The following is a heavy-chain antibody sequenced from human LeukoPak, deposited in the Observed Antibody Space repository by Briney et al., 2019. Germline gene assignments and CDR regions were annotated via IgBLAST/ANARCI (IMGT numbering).Heavy chain of an antibody. J-gene: IGHJ4*02. CDR2: ISSSSGYI. V-gene: IGHV3-21*01. D-gene: IGHD1-7*01. CDR1: DLPFITNS. CDR3: AREENYKVDY. Sequence: GGPLKFSFEALDLPFITNSLNWFGKAPGKGLEWVSSISSSSGYIYYADSVKGRFTISRDNAEKSLYLQMNSLRAEDTAVYYCAREENYKVDYWGQGTLVTVSS.